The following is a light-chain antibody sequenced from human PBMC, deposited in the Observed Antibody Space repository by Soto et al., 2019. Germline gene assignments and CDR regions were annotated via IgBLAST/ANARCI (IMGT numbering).Light chain of an antibody. Sequence: QSVLTQPASVSGSPGQSITISCSGSRGDIGGYNFVSWYQHLPGKAPKLIIFEVRFRPSGVANRFSGSKSGDTASLTISKLVPDDEADYYCSSYTSTGTLIVFGGGTKLTVL. CDR1: RGDIGGYNF. CDR2: EVR. V-gene: IGLV2-14*01. CDR3: SSYTSTGTLIV. J-gene: IGLJ2*01.